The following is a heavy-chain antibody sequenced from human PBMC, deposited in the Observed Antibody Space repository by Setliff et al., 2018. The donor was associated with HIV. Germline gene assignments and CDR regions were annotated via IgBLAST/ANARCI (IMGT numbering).Heavy chain of an antibody. CDR3: ARAMVPDSSGYYRPPAFDI. CDR1: GFTVSSNY. J-gene: IGHJ3*02. V-gene: IGHV3-53*01. Sequence: GGSMRLSCAASGFTVSSNYMSWVRQAPGKGLEWVSVIYSGGSTYYADSVKGRFTISRDNSKNTLYLQMNSMRAEDTAVYYCARAMVPDSSGYYRPPAFDIWGQGTMVTVSS. CDR2: IYSGGST. D-gene: IGHD3-22*01.